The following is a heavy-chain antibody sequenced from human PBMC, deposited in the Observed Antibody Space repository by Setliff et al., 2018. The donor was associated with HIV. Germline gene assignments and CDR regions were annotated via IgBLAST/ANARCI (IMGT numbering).Heavy chain of an antibody. V-gene: IGHV3-33*01. Sequence: GSLRLSCAASGFTFSSYGMHWVRQAPGKGLEWVAVIWYDGSYKYYVDSVKGRFTISRDNSKNTLYLQMNSLRAEDTAVYYCARDDSDYSGSGARFDYWGQGTLVTVSS. CDR1: GFTFSSYG. CDR2: IWYDGSYK. CDR3: ARDDSDYSGSGARFDY. D-gene: IGHD3-10*01. J-gene: IGHJ4*02.